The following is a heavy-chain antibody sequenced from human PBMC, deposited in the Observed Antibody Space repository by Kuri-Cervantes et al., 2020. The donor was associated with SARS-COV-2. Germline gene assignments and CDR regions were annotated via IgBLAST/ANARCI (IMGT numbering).Heavy chain of an antibody. J-gene: IGHJ5*02. CDR2: INHSGST. CDR3: ARHRWFDP. V-gene: IGHV4-34*01. CDR1: GGSFSGYY. Sequence: GSLRLSCAVYGGSFSGYYWSWIRQPPGKGLEWIGEINHSGSTNYNPSLKSRVTISVDTSKNQFSLKLSSVTDADTAVYYCARHRWFDPWGQGTLVTDSS. D-gene: IGHD1-14*01.